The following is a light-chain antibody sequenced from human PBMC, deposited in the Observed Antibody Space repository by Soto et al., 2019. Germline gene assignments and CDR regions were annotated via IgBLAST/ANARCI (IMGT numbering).Light chain of an antibody. CDR2: DVS. CDR3: SSYTSNRTLYV. V-gene: IGLV2-14*03. CDR1: SSDIGGYNY. Sequence: QSALTQPASVSGSPGQSITISCTGTSSDIGGYNYVSWYQQLPGKVPKLIIYDVSNRPSGVSDRFSGSKSGNAASLTISGLQAEDEADYYCSSYTSNRTLYVFGTGTKLTVL. J-gene: IGLJ1*01.